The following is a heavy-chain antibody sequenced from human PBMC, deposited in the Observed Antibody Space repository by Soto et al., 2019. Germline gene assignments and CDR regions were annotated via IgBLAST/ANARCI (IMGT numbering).Heavy chain of an antibody. CDR2: INHSGST. CDR1: GGSFSGYY. D-gene: IGHD3-16*01. CDR3: ARRGRGRGFDY. Sequence: QVQLQQWGAGLLKPSETLSLTCAVYGGSFSGYYWSWIRQPPGKGLEWIGEINHSGSTNYNPSLKSXXTXSXXTSKNQFSLKLSSVTAADTAVYYCARRGRGRGFDYWGQGTLVTVSS. J-gene: IGHJ4*02. V-gene: IGHV4-34*01.